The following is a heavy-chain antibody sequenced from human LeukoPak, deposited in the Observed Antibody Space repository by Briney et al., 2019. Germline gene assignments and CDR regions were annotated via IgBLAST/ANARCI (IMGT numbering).Heavy chain of an antibody. D-gene: IGHD3-9*01. CDR2: ISAYNGNT. V-gene: IGHV1-18*01. J-gene: IGHJ4*02. CDR3: ARSRILTGPVFDY. Sequence: GASVTASCTASGYTFTSYGISWVRQAPGQGLEWMGWISAYNGNTNYAQKLQGRVTMTTDTSTSTAYMELRSLRSDDTAVYYCARSRILTGPVFDYWGQGTLVTVSS. CDR1: GYTFTSYG.